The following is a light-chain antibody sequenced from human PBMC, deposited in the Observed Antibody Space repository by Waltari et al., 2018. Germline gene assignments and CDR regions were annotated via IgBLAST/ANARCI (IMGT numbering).Light chain of an antibody. Sequence: HLVLTQSPSASASLGASVKLPCTLSSGHSNYAVAWPQQQPEKGPRYLMKVTSDGRHSKGDGIPDRFSGSSSGAERYLTISSLQSEDEADYYCQTWGTGIPVVFGGGTKVTVL. V-gene: IGLV4-69*01. CDR1: SGHSNYA. J-gene: IGLJ2*01. CDR2: VTSDGRH. CDR3: QTWGTGIPVV.